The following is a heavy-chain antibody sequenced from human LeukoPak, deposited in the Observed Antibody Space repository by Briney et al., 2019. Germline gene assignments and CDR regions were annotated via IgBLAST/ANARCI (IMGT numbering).Heavy chain of an antibody. CDR3: AKAWAAAGTFAS. CDR1: GFTFSSYA. Sequence: GGSLRLSCAASGFTFSSYAMSWVRQAPGKGLEWVSTIIGSGGDTYYADSVKGRFTISRDTSKNTLYLQMKSLRAEDTAVYYCAKAWAAAGTFASWGQGTLVTDSS. V-gene: IGHV3-23*01. J-gene: IGHJ4*02. CDR2: IIGSGGDT. D-gene: IGHD6-13*01.